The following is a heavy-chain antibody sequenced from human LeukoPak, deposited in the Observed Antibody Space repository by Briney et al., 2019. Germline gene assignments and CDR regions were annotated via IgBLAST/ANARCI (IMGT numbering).Heavy chain of an antibody. Sequence: WASVKVSCKASGYTFTSYGISWVRQAPGQGLEWMGWISAYNGNTNYAQKLQGRVTMTTDTSTSAAYMELRSLRSDDTAVYYCARDPIAAPTDPDLVGFDPWGQGTLVTVSS. V-gene: IGHV1-18*01. D-gene: IGHD6-6*01. J-gene: IGHJ5*02. CDR3: ARDPIAAPTDPDLVGFDP. CDR2: ISAYNGNT. CDR1: GYTFTSYG.